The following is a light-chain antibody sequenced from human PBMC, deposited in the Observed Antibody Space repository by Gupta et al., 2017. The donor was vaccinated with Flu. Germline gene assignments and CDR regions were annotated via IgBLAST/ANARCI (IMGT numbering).Light chain of an antibody. CDR2: AAS. Sequence: DIQLTQSPSFLSASVGDRVTITCRASQGISNYVAWYQQKPGSAPKLLIYAASTVHSGVPSRFSGSGSGTEFTLTIRSLQAEDFADYYCQQCNSFPRTFGGGTKVEIK. CDR3: QQCNSFPRT. CDR1: QGISNY. V-gene: IGKV1-9*01. J-gene: IGKJ4*01.